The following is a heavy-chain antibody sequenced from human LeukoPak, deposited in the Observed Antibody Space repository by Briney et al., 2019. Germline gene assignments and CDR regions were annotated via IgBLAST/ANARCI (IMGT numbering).Heavy chain of an antibody. D-gene: IGHD1-14*01. Sequence: GGSLRLSCAASGFAFSSYAMSWVRQAPGKGLEWVSAISGSGGSTYYADSVKGRFTISRDNSKNTLYLQMNSLRAEDTAVYYCAKTPILEPHAFDIWGQGTMVTVSS. V-gene: IGHV3-23*01. CDR3: AKTPILEPHAFDI. J-gene: IGHJ3*02. CDR1: GFAFSSYA. CDR2: ISGSGGST.